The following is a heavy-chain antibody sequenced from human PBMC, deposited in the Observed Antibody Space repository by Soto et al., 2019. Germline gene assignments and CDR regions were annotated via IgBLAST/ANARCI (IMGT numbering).Heavy chain of an antibody. J-gene: IGHJ3*02. CDR1: GFTFSSYS. Sequence: EVQLVESGGGLVKPGGSLRLSCAASGFTFSSYSMNWVRQAPGTGLEWVSSISSSSSYIDYADSVKGRCTISRDNAKNSLYLQMNSLRAEDTAVYYCARGYHYYDSSGYDKWDAFDIWGQGTMVTVSS. CDR2: ISSSSSYI. D-gene: IGHD3-22*01. CDR3: ARGYHYYDSSGYDKWDAFDI. V-gene: IGHV3-21*01.